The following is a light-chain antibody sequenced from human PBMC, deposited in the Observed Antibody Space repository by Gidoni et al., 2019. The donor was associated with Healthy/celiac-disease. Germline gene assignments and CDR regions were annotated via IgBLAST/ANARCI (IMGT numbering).Light chain of an antibody. Sequence: DIQLTKYPSTLSASVGDIFTITCQASESISNWFAWYQHRPGRAPRLMIYEGSNLENGVPSRFSGCGSGTEFTLTITSRQSDDFATYYCQQYSLSPYNLGQXTKLEIK. V-gene: IGKV1-5*03. CDR2: EGS. J-gene: IGKJ2*01. CDR1: ESISNW. CDR3: QQYSLSPYN.